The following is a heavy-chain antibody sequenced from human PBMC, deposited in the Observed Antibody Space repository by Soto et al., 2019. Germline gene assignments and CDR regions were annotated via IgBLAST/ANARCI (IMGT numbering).Heavy chain of an antibody. Sequence: SETLSLTCTVSGGSVSSGSYYWSWIRQPPGKGLEWIGYIYYSGSTNYNPSLKSRVTISVDTSKNQFSLKLSSVTAADTAVYYCASIAVDGTGGTYYYYGMDVWGQGTTVTVSS. D-gene: IGHD6-19*01. CDR1: GGSVSSGSYY. CDR3: ASIAVDGTGGTYYYYGMDV. J-gene: IGHJ6*02. CDR2: IYYSGST. V-gene: IGHV4-61*01.